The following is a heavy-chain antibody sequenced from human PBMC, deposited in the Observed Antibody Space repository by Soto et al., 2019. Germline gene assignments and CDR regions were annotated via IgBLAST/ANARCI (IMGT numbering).Heavy chain of an antibody. J-gene: IGHJ3*02. V-gene: IGHV3-64D*08. CDR2: ISSNGGST. CDR1: GFTFSSYA. Sequence: GGSLRLSCSASGFTFSSYAMHWVRQAPGKGLEYVSAISSNGGSTYYADSVKGRFTISRDNSKNTLYLQMSSLRAEDTAVYYCVKDSPPSSGWHNWMGAFDIWGQGTMVTVSS. CDR3: VKDSPPSSGWHNWMGAFDI. D-gene: IGHD6-19*01.